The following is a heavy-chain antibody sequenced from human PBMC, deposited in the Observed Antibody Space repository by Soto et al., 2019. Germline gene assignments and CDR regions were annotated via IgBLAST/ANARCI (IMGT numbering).Heavy chain of an antibody. Sequence: EVQLVESGGGLVQPGRSLRLSCTASGFTFDAYALHWVRQAPGKGLEWVSGITWNSDRVDYADSVKGRFTVSRDNARNSLYLQMNSLRPEDTASYCCAKGLSIAAIDYWGQGTLVTVSS. CDR3: AKGLSIAAIDY. V-gene: IGHV3-9*01. CDR2: ITWNSDRV. J-gene: IGHJ4*02. CDR1: GFTFDAYA. D-gene: IGHD6-13*01.